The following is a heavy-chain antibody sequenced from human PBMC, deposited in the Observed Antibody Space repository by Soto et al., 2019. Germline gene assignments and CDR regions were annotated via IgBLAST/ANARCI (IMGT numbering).Heavy chain of an antibody. Sequence: NPSETLSLTCAVSGDFISSGYYWAWIRQPPRKGLEWVASIYHSGTTYYNPSLKSRVTISEDTSKSQFSLKVNSMTAADTAVYYCARYRREAVAGYTLDNWGQGILVTV. V-gene: IGHV4-38-2*01. D-gene: IGHD6-13*01. J-gene: IGHJ4*02. CDR3: ARYRREAVAGYTLDN. CDR2: IYHSGTT. CDR1: GDFISSGYY.